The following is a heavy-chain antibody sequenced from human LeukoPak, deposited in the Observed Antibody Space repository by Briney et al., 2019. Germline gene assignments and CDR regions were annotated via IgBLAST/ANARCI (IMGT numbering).Heavy chain of an antibody. Sequence: GGSLRLSCAASGSTFSSYGMHWVRQAPGKGLEWVAVISYDGSNKYYADSVKGRFTISRDNSKNTLYLQMNSLRAEDTAVYYCAKDQHWNDVGGWFDPWDQGTLVTVSS. V-gene: IGHV3-30*18. D-gene: IGHD1-1*01. J-gene: IGHJ5*02. CDR2: ISYDGSNK. CDR1: GSTFSSYG. CDR3: AKDQHWNDVGGWFDP.